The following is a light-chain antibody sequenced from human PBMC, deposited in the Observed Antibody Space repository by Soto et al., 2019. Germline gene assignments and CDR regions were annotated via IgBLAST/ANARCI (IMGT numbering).Light chain of an antibody. J-gene: IGKJ1*01. Sequence: EIVLTQSPGTLSLSPGERATLSCRASQSVGSSYLAWYQQKPGQAHRLLIYGASSRATGIPDRFSGSGSGTDFYLTISRLEPDDFAVYYCQQYGSSPPWTFGQGTKVEIK. CDR2: GAS. CDR1: QSVGSSY. CDR3: QQYGSSPPWT. V-gene: IGKV3-20*01.